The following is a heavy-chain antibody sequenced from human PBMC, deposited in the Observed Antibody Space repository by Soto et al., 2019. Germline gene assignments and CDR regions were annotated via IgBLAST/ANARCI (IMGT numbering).Heavy chain of an antibody. CDR3: ARVDTGMADTTLYYYSGMYV. CDR1: GYSFTSYW. Sequence: PGVSLKISCKGSGYSFTSYWINWVRQMPGKGLEWMGIIYPGDSDTRYSPSFQGQVTISADKSISTAYLQWSSLKASDTAMYYCARVDTGMADTTLYYYSGMYVCGQGTTLTISS. J-gene: IGHJ6*02. D-gene: IGHD5-18*01. CDR2: IYPGDSDT. V-gene: IGHV5-51*01.